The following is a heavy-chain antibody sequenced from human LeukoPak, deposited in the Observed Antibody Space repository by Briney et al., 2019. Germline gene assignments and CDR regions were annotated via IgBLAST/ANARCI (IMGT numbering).Heavy chain of an antibody. D-gene: IGHD4-23*01. CDR3: AREIGGTTDYYYYYYMDV. V-gene: IGHV4-59*01. Sequence: SETLSLACTVSGGSISSYYWSWIRQPPGKGLEWIGYTYYSGSTNYNPSLKSRVTISVDTSENQFSLKLSSVTAADTAVYYCAREIGGTTDYYYYYYMDVWGKGTTVTVSS. CDR2: TYYSGST. CDR1: GGSISSYY. J-gene: IGHJ6*03.